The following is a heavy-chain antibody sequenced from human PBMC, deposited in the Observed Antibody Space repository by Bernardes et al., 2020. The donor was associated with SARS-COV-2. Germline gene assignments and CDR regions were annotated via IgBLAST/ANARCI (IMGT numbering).Heavy chain of an antibody. CDR1: GFTFSNHG. CDR2: IGPSSGDI. Sequence: GGSLRLSCAASGFTFSNHGMYWVRQAPGKGPEWVSYIGPSSGDINYSDSVKGRFTVSRDNAKNSLYLQMDSLRDEDTAVYYCARGQQVLEWLLHQWGKASYGMDVWGQGTTVTVSS. J-gene: IGHJ6*02. V-gene: IGHV3-21*05. CDR3: ARGQQVLEWLLHQWGKASYGMDV. D-gene: IGHD3-3*01.